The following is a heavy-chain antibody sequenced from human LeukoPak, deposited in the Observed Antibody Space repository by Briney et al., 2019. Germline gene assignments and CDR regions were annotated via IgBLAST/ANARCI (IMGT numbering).Heavy chain of an antibody. Sequence: SETLSLTCTVSGVSTTTYYWSWIRQPPGKGLEWIGYIPYSGSRNYNPSSVSTNYNPSLKSRVTISLDTSKNQFSLKLTSVTAADTAIYYCARVTGEYSSSWYRAFDIWGHGTMVTVSS. CDR2: IPYSGSRNYNPSSVST. J-gene: IGHJ3*02. CDR3: ARVTGEYSSSWYRAFDI. CDR1: GVSTTTYY. V-gene: IGHV4-59*01. D-gene: IGHD6-13*01.